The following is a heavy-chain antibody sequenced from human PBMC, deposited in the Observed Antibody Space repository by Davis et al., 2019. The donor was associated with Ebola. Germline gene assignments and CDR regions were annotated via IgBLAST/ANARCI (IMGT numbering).Heavy chain of an antibody. Sequence: MPSETLSLTCAVYGGSFSGYYWSWIRQPPGKGLEWIGEINHSGSTNYNPSLKSRVTISVDTSKNQFSLKLSSVTAADTAVYYCARRVAWQQLELEGIYYYYGMDVWGQGTTVTVSS. J-gene: IGHJ6*02. V-gene: IGHV4-34*01. CDR1: GGSFSGYY. D-gene: IGHD6-13*01. CDR3: ARRVAWQQLELEGIYYYYGMDV. CDR2: INHSGST.